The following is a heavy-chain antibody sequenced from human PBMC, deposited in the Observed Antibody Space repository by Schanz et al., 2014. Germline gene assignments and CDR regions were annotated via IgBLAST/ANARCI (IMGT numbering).Heavy chain of an antibody. CDR2: ISYDGSAK. Sequence: AQVLESGEGLVEAGGPLRLSCAASGFTVRTFATDWVRQAPGKGLEWMAVISYDGSAKYYANAVKGRFTISRDNFKNTLCLQMSSLRAEDTAVYYCARDGDFDYWGQGTLVTVSS. CDR1: GFTVRTFA. CDR3: ARDGDFDY. V-gene: IGHV3-30*03. J-gene: IGHJ4*02.